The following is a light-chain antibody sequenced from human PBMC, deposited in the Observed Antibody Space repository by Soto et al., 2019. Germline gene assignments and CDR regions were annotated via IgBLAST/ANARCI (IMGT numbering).Light chain of an antibody. CDR3: QQYNDCPPWT. J-gene: IGKJ1*01. CDR2: GAS. Sequence: TQSAVPLSLSTGASATLYCRASQSVSSNLAWYQQKPGQAPRLLIYGASTRATGIPSRFSGSGSGTEFTLTISSLQSEDFAVYYCQQYNDCPPWTFGQGAKVDIK. CDR1: QSVSSN. V-gene: IGKV3-15*01.